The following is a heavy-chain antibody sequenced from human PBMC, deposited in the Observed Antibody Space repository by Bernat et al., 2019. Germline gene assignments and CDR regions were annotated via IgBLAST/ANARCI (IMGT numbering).Heavy chain of an antibody. Sequence: VQLVESGGGVVQPGRSLRLSCAASGFTFSSYAMHWVRQAPGKGLEWVAVISYDGSNKYYADSVKGRFTISRDNSKNTLYLQMNSLRAEDTAVYYCARDAGYYLYYYYYGMDVWGQGTTVTVSS. CDR2: ISYDGSNK. J-gene: IGHJ6*02. CDR1: GFTFSSYA. V-gene: IGHV3-30-3*01. D-gene: IGHD3-22*01. CDR3: ARDAGYYLYYYYYGMDV.